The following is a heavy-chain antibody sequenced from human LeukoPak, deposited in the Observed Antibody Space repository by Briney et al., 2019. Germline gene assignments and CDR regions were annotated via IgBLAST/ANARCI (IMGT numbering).Heavy chain of an antibody. CDR3: ARDLGDSNYFWFDP. J-gene: IGHJ5*01. Sequence: SETLSLTCTVSGGSISSGGYYWSWIRQHPGKGLEWIGYIYYSGSTYYNPSLKSRVTISVCTSKNQFSLKLSSVTAADTAVYYCARDLGDSNYFWFDPWSQRTLVTASS. CDR1: GGSISSGGYY. CDR2: IYYSGST. D-gene: IGHD4-11*01. V-gene: IGHV4-31*03.